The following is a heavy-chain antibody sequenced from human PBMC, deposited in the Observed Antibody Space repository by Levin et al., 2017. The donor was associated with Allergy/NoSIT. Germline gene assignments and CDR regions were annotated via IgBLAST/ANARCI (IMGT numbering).Heavy chain of an antibody. D-gene: IGHD3-10*01. J-gene: IGHJ6*02. V-gene: IGHV3-21*01. CDR2: IRSRDTYI. Sequence: GESLKISCAASGFTFTDYTIHWVRQAPGNGLEWVSSIRSRDTYIHYADSVKGRFTISRDNAKQSVYLQMDSLRAEDTAVYYCTRVGRLGGMDVWGQGTTVTVSS. CDR1: GFTFTDYT. CDR3: TRVGRLGGMDV.